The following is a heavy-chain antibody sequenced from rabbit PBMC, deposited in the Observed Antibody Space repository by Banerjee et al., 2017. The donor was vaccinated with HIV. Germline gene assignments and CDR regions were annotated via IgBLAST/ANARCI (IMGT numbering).Heavy chain of an antibody. Sequence: QEQLEESGGDLVKPEGSLTLTCTASGFSFSSSYWICWIRQAPGKGLEWIACIDAGSNGNTYYASWAKGRFTISKTSSTTVTLEMTSLTAADTATYFCARTAGYAVDGDAYFNLWGPGTLV. CDR3: ARTAGYAVDGDAYFNL. V-gene: IGHV1S45*01. D-gene: IGHD6-1*01. J-gene: IGHJ4*01. CDR1: GFSFSSSYW. CDR2: IDAGSNGNT.